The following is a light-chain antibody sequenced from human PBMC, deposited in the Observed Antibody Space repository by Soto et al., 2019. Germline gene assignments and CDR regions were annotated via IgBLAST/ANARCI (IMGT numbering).Light chain of an antibody. CDR3: SSYTSSSLDFYV. V-gene: IGLV2-14*01. CDR1: SSDVGGYNY. Sequence: SVLPQPASVSGSPGQSITISCTGTSSDVGGYNYVSWYQQHPGKAPKLMIYDVSNRPSGVSNRFSGSKSGNTASLTISGLQAEDEADYYCSSYTSSSLDFYVFGTGTKVTVL. CDR2: DVS. J-gene: IGLJ1*01.